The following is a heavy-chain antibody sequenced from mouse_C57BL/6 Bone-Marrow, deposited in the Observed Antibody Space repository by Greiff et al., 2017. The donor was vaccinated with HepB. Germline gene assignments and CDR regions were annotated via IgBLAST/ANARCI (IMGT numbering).Heavy chain of an antibody. CDR1: GYTFTSYW. CDR2: IHPNSGST. D-gene: IGHD2-3*01. CDR3: ARSPYDGYYWYFDV. J-gene: IGHJ1*03. Sequence: QVQLQQPGAELVKPGASVKLSCKASGYTFTSYWMHWVKQRPGQGLEWIGMIHPNSGSTNYNEKFKSKATLTVDKSSSTAYMQLSSLTSEDSAVYYCARSPYDGYYWYFDVWGTGTTVTVSS. V-gene: IGHV1-64*01.